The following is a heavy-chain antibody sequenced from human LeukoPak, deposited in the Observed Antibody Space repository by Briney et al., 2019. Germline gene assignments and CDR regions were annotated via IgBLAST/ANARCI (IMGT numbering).Heavy chain of an antibody. CDR3: AKVNPAYSAKTFDY. V-gene: IGHV3-23*01. J-gene: IGHJ4*02. Sequence: GGSLRLSCAASGFTFSSCAMNWVRQAPGKGPEWVSAISGSGHVTYYADSVKGRFTISRDNSKNTLYLQMNSLRAVDAAVYYCAKVNPAYSAKTFDYWGQGTLVTVSS. CDR2: ISGSGHVT. CDR1: GFTFSSCA. D-gene: IGHD2-21*01.